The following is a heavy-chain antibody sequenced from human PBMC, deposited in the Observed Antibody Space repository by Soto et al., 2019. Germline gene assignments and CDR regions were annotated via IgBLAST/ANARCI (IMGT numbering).Heavy chain of an antibody. Sequence: QVQLVQSGAEVKKPGASVKVSCKASGYIFTGYYMHWVRQAPGQGLEWMGWINPNSGDTNYAQKFQGRVTMTRDTSISTVYMELSRLRSDDTAVYYCARAIAEGGTNWFDPWGQGTLVSVSS. CDR1: GYIFTGYY. CDR3: ARAIAEGGTNWFDP. D-gene: IGHD6-13*01. J-gene: IGHJ5*02. CDR2: INPNSGDT. V-gene: IGHV1-2*02.